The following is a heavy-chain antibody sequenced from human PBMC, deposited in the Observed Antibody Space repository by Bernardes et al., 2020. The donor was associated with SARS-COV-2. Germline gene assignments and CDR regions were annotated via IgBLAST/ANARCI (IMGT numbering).Heavy chain of an antibody. D-gene: IGHD1-26*01. CDR2: IYYSGST. J-gene: IGHJ4*02. Sequence: SETLSLTCTVSGGSISSYYWSWIRQPPGKGLEWIGYIYYSGSTNYNPSLKSRVTISVDTSKNQFSLKLSSVTAADTAVYYCARDKWEQAASFRRVGFDYWGQGTLVTVSS. CDR1: GGSISSYY. CDR3: ARDKWEQAASFRRVGFDY. V-gene: IGHV4-59*01.